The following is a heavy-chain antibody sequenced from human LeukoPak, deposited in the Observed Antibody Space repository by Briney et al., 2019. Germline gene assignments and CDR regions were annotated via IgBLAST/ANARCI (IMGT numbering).Heavy chain of an antibody. CDR2: ISGYNGHT. J-gene: IGHJ2*01. CDR1: GYTFTSYG. CDR3: ARHRGYCSSTSCQKGYFDL. V-gene: IGHV1-18*01. D-gene: IGHD2-2*03. Sequence: ASVKVSCKASGYTFTSYGISWMRQAPGQGLEWMGWISGYNGHTKYAQKVQARVTMTTDTSTSTAYMELRSLRSDDTAVYYCARHRGYCSSTSCQKGYFDLWGRGTLVTVSS.